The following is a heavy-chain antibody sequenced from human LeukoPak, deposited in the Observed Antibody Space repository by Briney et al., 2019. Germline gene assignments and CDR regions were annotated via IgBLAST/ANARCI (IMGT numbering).Heavy chain of an antibody. CDR3: AKLLGDVTTFDY. CDR2: IDQGGSVR. J-gene: IGHJ4*02. D-gene: IGHD4-17*01. CDR1: GFTFSSYA. Sequence: GGSLRLSCAASGFTFSSYAMHWVRQPPGKGLEWVASIDQGGSVRHYVDSVKGRFTISRDNSKNSLSLQMSSLRAEDTAVYYCAKLLGDVTTFDYWGQGALVTVSS. V-gene: IGHV3-7*01.